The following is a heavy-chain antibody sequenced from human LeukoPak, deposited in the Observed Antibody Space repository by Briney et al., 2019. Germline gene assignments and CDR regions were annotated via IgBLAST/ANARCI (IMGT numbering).Heavy chain of an antibody. D-gene: IGHD3-22*01. CDR2: ISYDGSNK. Sequence: GGSLRLSCAASGFTFSSYAMHWVRQAPGKGLEWVAVISYDGSNKYYADSVKGRFTISRDNSKNTLYLQMNSLRAEDTAVYYCARESGYYSGAFDIWGQGTMVTVSS. V-gene: IGHV3-30*04. J-gene: IGHJ3*02. CDR3: ARESGYYSGAFDI. CDR1: GFTFSSYA.